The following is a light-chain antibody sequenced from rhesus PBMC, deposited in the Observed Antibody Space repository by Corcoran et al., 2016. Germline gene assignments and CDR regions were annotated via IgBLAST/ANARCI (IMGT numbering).Light chain of an antibody. CDR1: QGISNW. Sequence: DIQMTQSPSSLSASVGDSVTITCRASQGISNWLAWYQQKQGKSPKVLIYKAASLQIGVPARFSGSGPGTDFTLTISSLQPEDFATYCGQQRNNYPYSFDQGTKVEIK. CDR2: KAA. V-gene: IGKV1-21*01. J-gene: IGKJ2*01. CDR3: QQRNNYPYS.